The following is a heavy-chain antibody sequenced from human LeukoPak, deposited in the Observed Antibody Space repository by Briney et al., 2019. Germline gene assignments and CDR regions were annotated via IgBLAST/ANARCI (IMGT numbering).Heavy chain of an antibody. V-gene: IGHV3-23*01. J-gene: IGHJ4*02. CDR3: AKDRVSTVTTNYFDY. CDR2: ISGSGGTT. D-gene: IGHD4-17*01. Sequence: PGGSLRLSCVAAGFTFSNYVMSWVRQTPGKGLEWVSSISGSGGTTYYADSVKGRFTITRENSRNTLYLQMNSLRAEDTAVYYCAKDRVSTVTTNYFDYWGQGTLVTVSS. CDR1: GFTFSNYV.